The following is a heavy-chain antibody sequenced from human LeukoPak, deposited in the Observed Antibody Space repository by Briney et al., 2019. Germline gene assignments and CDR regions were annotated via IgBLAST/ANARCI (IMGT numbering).Heavy chain of an antibody. CDR1: GGSISSGSYY. CDR3: ARTSVAVPFGYFDY. V-gene: IGHV4-61*02. Sequence: PSQTLSLTCTVSGGSISSGSYYWSWIRQPAGKGLEWIGRIYTSGSTNYNPSLKSRVTISVDTSKNQFSLKLSSVTAADTAVYYCARTSVAVPFGYFDYWGQGTLVTVSS. CDR2: IYTSGST. D-gene: IGHD6-19*01. J-gene: IGHJ4*02.